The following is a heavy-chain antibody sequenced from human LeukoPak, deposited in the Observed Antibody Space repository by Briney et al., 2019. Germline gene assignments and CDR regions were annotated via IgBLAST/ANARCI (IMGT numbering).Heavy chain of an antibody. Sequence: TSSETLSLTCTVSGGSISSYYWSWIRQPPGKGLEWIGYIYYSGSTNYNPSLKSRVTISVDTSKNQSSLKLSSVTAADTAVYYCAYRTEDFDYWGQGTLVSVSS. CDR1: GGSISSYY. CDR2: IYYSGST. D-gene: IGHD5-12*01. J-gene: IGHJ4*02. V-gene: IGHV4-59*08. CDR3: AYRTEDFDY.